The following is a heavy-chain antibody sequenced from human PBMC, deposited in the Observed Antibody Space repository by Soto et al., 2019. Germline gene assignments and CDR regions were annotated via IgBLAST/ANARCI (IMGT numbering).Heavy chain of an antibody. V-gene: IGHV1-2*04. Sequence: ASVKVSCKASGYSFTDYYIHWVRQAPGQGLEWMGWINPNSGGTTYAQKFRAWITMTRDTSINTVYMELSRLTSDDTAVYYCARANAIRPYYYNMDVWGQGTTVTVSS. CDR3: ARANAIRPYYYNMDV. D-gene: IGHD2-2*01. J-gene: IGHJ6*02. CDR1: GYSFTDYY. CDR2: INPNSGGT.